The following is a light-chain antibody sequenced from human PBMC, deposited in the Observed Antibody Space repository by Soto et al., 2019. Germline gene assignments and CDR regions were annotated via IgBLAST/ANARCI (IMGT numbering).Light chain of an antibody. CDR1: SSNIGGNS. CDR2: DDS. J-gene: IGLJ1*01. CDR3: GSWDSSLSAYV. V-gene: IGLV1-51*01. Sequence: QSVLTQPPSVSAAPGQKVTISCSGSSSNIGGNSVSWYQQPPGTAPKLLIYDDSKRPSGIPDRFSGSKSGTSATLGITGFQTGDEADYYCGSWDSSLSAYVFGTGTKV.